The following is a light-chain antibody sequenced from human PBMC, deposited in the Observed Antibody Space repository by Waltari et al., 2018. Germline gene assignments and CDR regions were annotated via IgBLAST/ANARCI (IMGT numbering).Light chain of an antibody. CDR2: GAS. V-gene: IGKV3-20*01. Sequence: EIVLTQSPGTLSLSPGERVTLSCRASPSVGRSLAWYHQKPGQAPRLLIHGASSRATGIPDRFSGSGSGTDFSLTISRLAPDDLAVYYCQHYVRLPVTFGQGTKVEI. CDR3: QHYVRLPVT. J-gene: IGKJ1*01. CDR1: PSVGRS.